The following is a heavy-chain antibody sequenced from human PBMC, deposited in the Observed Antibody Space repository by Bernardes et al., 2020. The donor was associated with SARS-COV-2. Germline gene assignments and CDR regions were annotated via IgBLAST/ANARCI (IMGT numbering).Heavy chain of an antibody. CDR1: GGPIGSHY. D-gene: IGHD6-13*01. CDR2: VYFTGNT. V-gene: IGHV4-59*11. Sequence: SETLSLTRTVSGGPIGSHYWSWIRQSPGKGLEWIGNVYFTGNTNHNPSLRSRAIIEIDTSKSQFSLRLNSVTAADAAVYYCARDVFLGSSWDQSYYGMDVWGQGTTVTVAS. CDR3: ARDVFLGSSWDQSYYGMDV. J-gene: IGHJ6*02.